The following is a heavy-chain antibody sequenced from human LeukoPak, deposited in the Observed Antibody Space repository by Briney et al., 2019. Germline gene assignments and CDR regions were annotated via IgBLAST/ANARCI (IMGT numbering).Heavy chain of an antibody. CDR3: ARDGAGVTYYYYGMDV. CDR1: GFTFSSYK. J-gene: IGHJ6*02. CDR2: ISSSGSTI. D-gene: IGHD3-16*01. Sequence: GGSLRLSCAASGFTFSSYKMNWVRQAPGKGLEWVSYISSSGSTIYYADSVKGRFTISRDNAKNSLYLQMNSLRAEDTAVYYCARDGAGVTYYYYGMDVWGQGTTVTVSS. V-gene: IGHV3-48*03.